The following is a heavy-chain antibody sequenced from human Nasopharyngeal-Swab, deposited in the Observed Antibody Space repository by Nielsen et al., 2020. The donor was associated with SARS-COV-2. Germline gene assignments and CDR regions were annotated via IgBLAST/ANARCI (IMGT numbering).Heavy chain of an antibody. D-gene: IGHD6-19*01. CDR1: GYTFTSYG. V-gene: IGHV1-18*01. CDR2: ISAYNGNT. CDR3: ARMVYSSGTAPEYYFDY. J-gene: IGHJ4*02. Sequence: ASVKVSCKASGYTFTSYGISWVRQAPGQGLEWMGWISAYNGNTNYAQKLQGRVTMTTDTSTSRAYMELRSLRSDDTAVYYCARMVYSSGTAPEYYFDYWGQGTLVTVSS.